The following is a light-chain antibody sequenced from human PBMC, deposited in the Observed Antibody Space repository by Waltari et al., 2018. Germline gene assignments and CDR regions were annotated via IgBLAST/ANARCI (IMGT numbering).Light chain of an antibody. J-gene: IGLJ3*02. V-gene: IGLV2-14*03. CDR3: SSYTSTNTWV. CDR2: DVS. Sequence: QSALTQPASVSGSPGQSITISCTGTSRDVGGYNYVTWYQQHPGKAPTLMIFDVSKRPSGVSNRFSGTKSGNTASLTISGLQAEDEAEYHCSSYTSTNTWVFGGGTKLTVL. CDR1: SRDVGGYNY.